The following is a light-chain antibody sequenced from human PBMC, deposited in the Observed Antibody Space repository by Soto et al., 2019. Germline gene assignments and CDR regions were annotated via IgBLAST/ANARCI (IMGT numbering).Light chain of an antibody. CDR2: RNN. CDR1: NSNIGSNT. V-gene: IGLV1-44*01. J-gene: IGLJ2*01. Sequence: QSVLTQPPSASGTPGQGVTISCSGSNSNIGSNTVNWYQQLPGTAPKLLIYRNNQRPSGVPDRFSGSKSGTSASLAISGLQSEDYADYYCAAWDYSLDGVVFGGGTKPTVL. CDR3: AAWDYSLDGVV.